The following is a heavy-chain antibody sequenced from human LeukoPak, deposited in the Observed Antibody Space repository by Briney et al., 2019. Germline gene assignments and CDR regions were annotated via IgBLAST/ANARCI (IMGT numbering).Heavy chain of an antibody. CDR3: AKLGSRWYYYGMDV. CDR1: GFTFSSYA. CDR2: ISGSGGST. J-gene: IGHJ6*02. D-gene: IGHD6-13*01. V-gene: IGHV3-23*01. Sequence: GGSLRLSCAASGFTFSSYAMSWVRQAPGKGLEWFSAISGSGGSTYYADSVKGRFTISRDNSKNTLYLQMNSLRAEDTAVYYCAKLGSRWYYYGMDVWGQGTTVTVSS.